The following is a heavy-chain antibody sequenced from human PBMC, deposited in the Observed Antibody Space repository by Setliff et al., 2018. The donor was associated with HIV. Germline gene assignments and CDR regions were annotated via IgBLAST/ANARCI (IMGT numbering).Heavy chain of an antibody. CDR3: ARGRYSRDISDSLFDF. CDR2: IYNSGTT. CDR1: GGSISSYY. Sequence: SETLSLTCTVSGGSISSYYWSWIRQHPGKGLEWIGYIYNSGTTFYNPSLESRLIMSVDPSKNQFSLKLTSVTAADTAVYYCARGRYSRDISDSLFDFWGQGTLVTVSS. V-gene: IGHV4-31*02. D-gene: IGHD2-21*01. J-gene: IGHJ4*02.